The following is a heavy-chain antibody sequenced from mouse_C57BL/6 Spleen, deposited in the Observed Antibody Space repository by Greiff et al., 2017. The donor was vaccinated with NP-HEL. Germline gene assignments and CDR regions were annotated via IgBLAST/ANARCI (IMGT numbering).Heavy chain of an antibody. CDR2: IDPSDSYT. J-gene: IGHJ2*01. Sequence: QVQLQQPGAELVMPGASVKLSCKASGYTFTSYWMHWVKQRPGQGLEWIGEIDPSDSYTNYNQKFKGKSTLTVDKSSSTAYMQLSSLTSEDSAVYCCARAEGYGWCFDDWGQGTTLTVSS. V-gene: IGHV1-69*01. CDR1: GYTFTSYW. D-gene: IGHD3-1*01. CDR3: ARAEGYGWCFDD.